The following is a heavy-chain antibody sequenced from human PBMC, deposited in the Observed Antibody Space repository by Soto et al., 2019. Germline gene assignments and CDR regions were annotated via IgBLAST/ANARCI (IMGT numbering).Heavy chain of an antibody. J-gene: IGHJ6*02. CDR3: AADNWRGENSWYGDYYYGMDV. Sequence: QMQLVQSGPEVKKPGTSVKVSCKASGFTFTSSAMQWVRQARGQRLEWIGWIVVGSGNTNYAQKFQERVTITRDMSTSTAYMELSSLRSEDTAVYYCAADNWRGENSWYGDYYYGMDVWGQGTTFTVSS. D-gene: IGHD6-13*01. CDR1: GFTFTSSA. V-gene: IGHV1-58*02. CDR2: IVVGSGNT.